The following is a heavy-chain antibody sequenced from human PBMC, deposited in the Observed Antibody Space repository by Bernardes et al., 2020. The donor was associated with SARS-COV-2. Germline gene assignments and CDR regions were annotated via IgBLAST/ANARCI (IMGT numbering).Heavy chain of an antibody. J-gene: IGHJ5*02. D-gene: IGHD3-10*01. V-gene: IGHV3-23*01. CDR2: ISGNGGST. CDR1: GFTFSSDA. Sequence: GGSLRLSCAASGFTFSSDAMSWVRQAPGKGLEWVSAISGNGGSTSYADSVKGRFAISRDNSKNTLYLQMNSLRAEDTAVFYCAGYGSGSYKWFDPWGQGTLVTVSS. CDR3: AGYGSGSYKWFDP.